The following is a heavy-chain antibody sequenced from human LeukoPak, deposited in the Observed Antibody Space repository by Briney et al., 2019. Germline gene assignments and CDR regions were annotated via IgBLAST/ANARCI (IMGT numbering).Heavy chain of an antibody. CDR1: GGSISSSSYY. D-gene: IGHD3-3*01. Sequence: PSETLSLTCTVSGGSISSSSYYWGWIRQPPGKGLEWIGSIYYSGSTYYNPSLKSRVTISVDTSKNQFSLKLTSVTAADTAVYYCARVIRSDFWSDYHNWFDPWGQGTLVTVSS. CDR2: IYYSGST. CDR3: ARVIRSDFWSDYHNWFDP. J-gene: IGHJ5*02. V-gene: IGHV4-39*07.